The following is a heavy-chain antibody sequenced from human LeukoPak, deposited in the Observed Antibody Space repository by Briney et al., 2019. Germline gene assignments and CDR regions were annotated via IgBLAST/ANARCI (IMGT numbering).Heavy chain of an antibody. D-gene: IGHD5-24*01. Sequence: SETLSLTCTVSGGSISSYYWSWIRQPPGKGLEWIGYIYYSGSTNYNPSLKSRVTISVDTSKNQFSLRLSSVTAADTAVYYCASGTDGYNPSFFDYWGQGTLVTVAS. CDR3: ASGTDGYNPSFFDY. J-gene: IGHJ4*02. CDR2: IYYSGST. CDR1: GGSISSYY. V-gene: IGHV4-59*01.